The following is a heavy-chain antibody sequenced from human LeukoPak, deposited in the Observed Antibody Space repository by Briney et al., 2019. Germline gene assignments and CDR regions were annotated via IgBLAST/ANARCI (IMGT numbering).Heavy chain of an antibody. CDR3: ARAASRDLNAFDI. D-gene: IGHD2-21*02. CDR1: RSTFSSYA. CDR2: IYSGGST. J-gene: IGHJ3*02. Sequence: GGSLRLSCAASRSTFSSYAMSWVRQAPEKGLEWVSVIYSGGSTYYADSVKGRFTISRDNSKNTLYLQMGSLRAEDMAVYYCARAASRDLNAFDIWGQGTMVTVSS. V-gene: IGHV3-66*02.